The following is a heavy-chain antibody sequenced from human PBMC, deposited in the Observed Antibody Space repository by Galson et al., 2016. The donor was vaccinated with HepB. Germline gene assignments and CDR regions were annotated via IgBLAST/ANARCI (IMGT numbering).Heavy chain of an antibody. CDR3: AREDLRSFDY. CDR2: INWSGGGS. V-gene: IGHV3-20*04. CDR1: GFAFDNYA. D-gene: IGHD3-3*01. J-gene: IGHJ4*02. Sequence: SLRLSCAASGFAFDNYAISWVRQAPGKGLEWVSGINWSGGGSRYADSVKGRFIIYRDNAKNFLYRQMNSLSSEDTAVYSCAREDLRSFDYWGQGTLVTVSS.